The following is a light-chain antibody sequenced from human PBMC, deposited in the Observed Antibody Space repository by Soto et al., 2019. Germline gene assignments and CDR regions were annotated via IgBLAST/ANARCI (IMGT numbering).Light chain of an antibody. V-gene: IGLV2-14*01. CDR2: DVS. CDR3: SSYTSRTYYV. J-gene: IGLJ1*01. CDR1: SSDVGGYNY. Sequence: QSALTQPASVSGSPGQSITISCTGTSSDVGGYNYVSWYQQHPGKAPKVMIYDVSHRPSGVSNRSSGSKSGNTASLTISGLQAEDEADYYGSSYTSRTYYVFGTGTKLTVL.